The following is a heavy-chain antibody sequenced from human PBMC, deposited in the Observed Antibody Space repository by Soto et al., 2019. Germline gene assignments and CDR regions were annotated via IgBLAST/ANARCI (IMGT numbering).Heavy chain of an antibody. CDR1: GFTFSTYA. CDR3: AKDGGGYNYGYVMLDKYYYGMDV. Sequence: QVQLVESGGGVVQPGRSLRLSCAASGFTFSTYAMHWVRQAPVKGLEWVAVISYDGTNNYYADSVRGRFPISRDNSKNTLFLQMNSLRAEDTAVYYCAKDGGGYNYGYVMLDKYYYGMDVWGQGTTVTVAS. V-gene: IGHV3-30-3*01. D-gene: IGHD5-18*01. CDR2: ISYDGTNN. J-gene: IGHJ6*02.